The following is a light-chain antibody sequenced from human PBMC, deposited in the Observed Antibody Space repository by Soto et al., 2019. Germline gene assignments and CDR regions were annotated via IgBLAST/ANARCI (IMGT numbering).Light chain of an antibody. CDR2: GAS. J-gene: IGKJ4*01. CDR3: HQYGSSPLT. Sequence: EIVLTQYPGTLSLSPGERATLSCRASQSVSSSYLAWYQQKPGQAPRLLIYGASSRATGIPDRFSGSGSGTDFTLTISRREPEDFAVYYCHQYGSSPLTFGGGTKVDIK. V-gene: IGKV3-20*01. CDR1: QSVSSSY.